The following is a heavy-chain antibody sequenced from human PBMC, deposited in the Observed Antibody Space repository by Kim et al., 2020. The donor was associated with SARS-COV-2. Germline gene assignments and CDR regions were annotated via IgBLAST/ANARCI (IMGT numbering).Heavy chain of an antibody. V-gene: IGHV1-46*01. J-gene: IGHJ4*02. CDR3: ARGSSGWYYFDY. D-gene: IGHD6-19*01. Sequence: SDAQKFQGRVTMTRDTSTSTVYMELSSLRSEDTAVYYCARGSSGWYYFDYWGQGTLVTVSS.